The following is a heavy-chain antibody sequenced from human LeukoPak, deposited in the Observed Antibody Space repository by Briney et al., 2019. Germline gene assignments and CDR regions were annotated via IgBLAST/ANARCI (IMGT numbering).Heavy chain of an antibody. J-gene: IGHJ6*03. D-gene: IGHD3-10*01. Sequence: ASVKVSCKASGYTFTSYGISWVRQAPGQGLEWMGWMNPNSGNTGYAQKFQGRVTMTRNTSISTAYMELSSLRSEDTAVYYCARGYGSGSYYLNYYYYYMDVWGKGTTVTISS. CDR3: ARGYGSGSYYLNYYYYYMDV. CDR2: MNPNSGNT. V-gene: IGHV1-8*02. CDR1: GYTFTSYG.